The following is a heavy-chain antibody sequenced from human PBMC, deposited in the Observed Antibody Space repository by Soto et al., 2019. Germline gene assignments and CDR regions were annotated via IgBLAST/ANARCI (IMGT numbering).Heavy chain of an antibody. D-gene: IGHD2-2*01. V-gene: IGHV4-34*01. CDR3: ARQAQYCSSTSCYVPHSYYYYMDV. Sequence: SLTCAVYGGSFSGYYWSWIRQPPGKGLEWIGEINHSGSTNYNPSLKSRVTISVDTSKNQFSLKLSSVTAADTAVYYCARQAQYCSSTSCYVPHSYYYYMDVWGKGTTVTVSS. CDR1: GGSFSGYY. CDR2: INHSGST. J-gene: IGHJ6*03.